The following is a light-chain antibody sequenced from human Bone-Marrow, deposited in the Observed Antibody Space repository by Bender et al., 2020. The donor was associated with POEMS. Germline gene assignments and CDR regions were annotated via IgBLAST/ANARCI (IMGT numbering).Light chain of an antibody. CDR3: QSWGSNTAV. V-gene: IGLV3-1*01. CDR1: KLGEEY. CDR2: QDT. J-gene: IGLJ2*01. Sequence: SYELTRPPSVSVSPGQTATITCSGEKLGEEYACWYQQKPGQSPVVVIYQDTKRPSGIPERFSGSTSGNTASLTISGTQTMDEADYYCQSWGSNTAVFGGGTKLTAL.